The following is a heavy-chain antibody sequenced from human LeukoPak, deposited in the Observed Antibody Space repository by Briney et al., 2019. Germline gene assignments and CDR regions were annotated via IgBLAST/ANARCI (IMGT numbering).Heavy chain of an antibody. V-gene: IGHV3-11*01. J-gene: IGHJ6*02. CDR2: ISSSGSTI. Sequence: PGESLRLSCAASGFTFSDYYMSWIRQAPGKGLEWVSHISSSGSTIYYADSVKGRFTISRDNAKNSLYLQMNSLRAEDTAVYYCAGGGYDFWSGYYPYYYYGMDVWGQGTTVTVSS. CDR1: GFTFSDYY. CDR3: AGGGYDFWSGYYPYYYYGMDV. D-gene: IGHD3-3*01.